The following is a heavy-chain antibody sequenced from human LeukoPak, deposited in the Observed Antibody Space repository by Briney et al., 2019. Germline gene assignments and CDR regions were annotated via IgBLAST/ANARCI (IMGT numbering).Heavy chain of an antibody. V-gene: IGHV4-4*07. CDR3: AREAIAAAEFDY. D-gene: IGHD6-13*01. J-gene: IGHJ4*02. CDR2: IYASGST. Sequence: SETLSLTCTVSGGSISSYYWSWIRQPAGKGLEWIGRIYASGSTNYNPSLKSRVTMSVDTSKNQFSLKLSSVTAADTAVYYCAREAIAAAEFDYWGQGTLVTVSS. CDR1: GGSISSYY.